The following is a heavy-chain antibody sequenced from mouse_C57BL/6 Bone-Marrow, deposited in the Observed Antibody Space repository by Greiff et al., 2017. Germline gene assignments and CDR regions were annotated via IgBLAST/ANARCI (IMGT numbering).Heavy chain of an antibody. CDR2: IYPGSGNT. V-gene: IGHV1-76*01. Sequence: VQLKESGAELVRPGASVKLSCKASGYTFTDYYIHWVKQRPGQGLEWIARIYPGSGNTYYNEKFKGKATLTAEKSSSTAYMQLSSLTSEDFAVYFCAREGGYWYFDVWGTGTTVTVSS. CDR1: GYTFTDYY. J-gene: IGHJ1*03. CDR3: AREGGYWYFDV.